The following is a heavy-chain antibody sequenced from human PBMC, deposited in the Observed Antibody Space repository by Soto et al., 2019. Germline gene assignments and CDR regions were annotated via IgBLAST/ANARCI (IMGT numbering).Heavy chain of an antibody. J-gene: IGHJ4*02. CDR2: ISYSGST. Sequence: SETLSLTCTGSGGSISSCNYYWSWIRQPPGKGLEWIGFISYSGSTYYSASLKSRFTISVDTSKNQFSLNLSFVTAADTAVYYCATMGTPATGLYYFDYWGQGTLVTVS. V-gene: IGHV4-30-4*01. CDR3: ATMGTPATGLYYFDY. D-gene: IGHD1-7*01. CDR1: GGSISSCNYY.